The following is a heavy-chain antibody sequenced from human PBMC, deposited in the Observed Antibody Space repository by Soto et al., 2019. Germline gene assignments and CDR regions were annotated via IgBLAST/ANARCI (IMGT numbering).Heavy chain of an antibody. D-gene: IGHD3-10*01. J-gene: IGHJ5*02. Sequence: SETMSLTSNVSGGSISPYCWSWIRQPPGKGLEWIGHIYHTGTTKYNPSFESRVTMSLDTSKSHVSLKLDSVTATDTAVYYCARVILLWLGELDKNCFDPWGQGTLVTVSS. CDR2: IYHTGTT. V-gene: IGHV4-4*08. CDR1: GGSISPYC. CDR3: ARVILLWLGELDKNCFDP.